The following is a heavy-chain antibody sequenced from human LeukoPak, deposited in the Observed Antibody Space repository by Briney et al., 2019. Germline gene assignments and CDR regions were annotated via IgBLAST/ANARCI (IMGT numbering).Heavy chain of an antibody. CDR3: AKGNSYHHDPAGYLQEHALDM. J-gene: IGHJ3*02. CDR2: ISSAGATT. V-gene: IGHV3-23*01. Sequence: GGSLRLSCGASGFTLRNYGMTWVRQAPGKGLEWVSIISSAGATTYYAESVKGRFTISRDNSKNTVYLQMYSLRADDTAVYYYAKGNSYHHDPAGYLQEHALDMWGQGTMATVSS. D-gene: IGHD3-9*01. CDR1: GFTLRNYG.